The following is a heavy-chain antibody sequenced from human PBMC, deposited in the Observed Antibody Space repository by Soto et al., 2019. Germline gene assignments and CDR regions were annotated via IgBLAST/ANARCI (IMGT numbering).Heavy chain of an antibody. CDR2: ISDTAANT. CDR1: GFTFSSVA. CDR3: AKLYWNPRYFDY. Sequence: VGSLRLSCAASGFTFSSVAMAWVRQAPGKGLEWVSGISDTAANTDYADSVKGRFTISRDNSRNTLYLQMNSLRAEDTAVYYCAKLYWNPRYFDYWGQGTRVTVSS. D-gene: IGHD1-1*01. J-gene: IGHJ4*02. V-gene: IGHV3-23*01.